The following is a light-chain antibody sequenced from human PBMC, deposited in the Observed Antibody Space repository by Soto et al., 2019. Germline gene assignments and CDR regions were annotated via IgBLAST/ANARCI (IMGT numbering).Light chain of an antibody. CDR2: AAS. V-gene: IGKV1D-16*01. CDR3: QWYKIYPLS. Sequence: DVQMTQSPSSLSASVGDRVTITCRASQDINSWLAWYQQKPEKAPKSLIHAASSLQTGVPSRFGGSGSGTDFTLTISSLQHEDSATSYCQWYKIYPLSCGGGTKVEIK. J-gene: IGKJ4*01. CDR1: QDINSW.